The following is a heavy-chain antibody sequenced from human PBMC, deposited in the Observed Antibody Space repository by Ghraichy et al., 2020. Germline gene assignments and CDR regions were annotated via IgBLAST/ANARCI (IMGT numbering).Heavy chain of an antibody. CDR2: IKQDGSER. V-gene: IGHV3-7*01. Sequence: GGSLRLSCAASGFTFSTYWMTWVRQAPGKGLEWVANIKQDGSERNYVDSVKGRFTISRDNAENSLYLQMNSLRAEDTAVYFCARDRWEGAYWGQGALVTVSS. CDR1: GFTFSTYW. J-gene: IGHJ4*02. CDR3: ARDRWEGAY. D-gene: IGHD1-26*01.